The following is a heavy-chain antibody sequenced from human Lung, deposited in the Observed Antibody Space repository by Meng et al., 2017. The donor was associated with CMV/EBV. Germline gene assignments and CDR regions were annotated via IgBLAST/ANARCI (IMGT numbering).Heavy chain of an antibody. CDR1: GFILSSYW. J-gene: IGHJ4*02. Sequence: GESLKISCAASGFILSSYWMSWVRQAPGKGLEWVANIKQDGSEKYYVDSVRGRFTISRDNAKSSLYLQMNGLRAEDTAVYYCARNPVTNRRGSHFDCWGKGTLVTVSS. CDR2: IKQDGSEK. CDR3: ARNPVTNRRGSHFDC. V-gene: IGHV3-7*01. D-gene: IGHD4-17*01.